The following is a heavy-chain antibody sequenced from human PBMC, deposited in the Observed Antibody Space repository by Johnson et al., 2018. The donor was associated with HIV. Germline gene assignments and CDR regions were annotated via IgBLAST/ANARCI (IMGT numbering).Heavy chain of an antibody. D-gene: IGHD3-10*01. Sequence: VQLVESGGGVVQPGRSLRLSCAASGFTVSSNYMSWVRQAPGKGLEYVSAISSNGGSTYYANSVKGRFTISRDNSKNTLYLQMNSLRAEDTAVYYCAKDGLGFGDELGAFDIWGQGTMVTVSS. CDR1: GFTVSSNY. J-gene: IGHJ3*02. V-gene: IGHV3-64*01. CDR2: ISSNGGST. CDR3: AKDGLGFGDELGAFDI.